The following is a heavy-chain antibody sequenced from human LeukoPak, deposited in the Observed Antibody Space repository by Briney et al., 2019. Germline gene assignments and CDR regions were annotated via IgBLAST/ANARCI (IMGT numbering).Heavy chain of an antibody. CDR1: GFTFSSYG. V-gene: IGHV3-23*01. D-gene: IGHD3-10*01. J-gene: IGHJ4*02. Sequence: GETLRLSCAASGFTFSSYGMTWVRQAPGKGLEWVSGISGSGDNTWYADYVKGRFTISRDNSKKTLDLQMHSLRAEDTAVYYCAKASVWTMVRVVSYFDEWGQGIQVTVSS. CDR3: AKASVWTMVRVVSYFDE. CDR2: ISGSGDNT.